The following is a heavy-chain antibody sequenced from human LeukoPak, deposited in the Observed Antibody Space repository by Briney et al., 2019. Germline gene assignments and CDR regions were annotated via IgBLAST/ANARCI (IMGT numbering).Heavy chain of an antibody. V-gene: IGHV1-2*06. J-gene: IGHJ4*02. CDR1: GYTFTGYY. D-gene: IGHD3-22*01. CDR2: INPNSGGT. CDR3: ARAGRYYDSSGYYHLDFDY. Sequence: ASVKVSCKDSGYTFTGYYMHWVRQAPGQGLEWMGRINPNSGGTNYAQKFQGRVTMTRDTSISTAYMELSSLRSEDTAVYYCARAGRYYDSSGYYHLDFDYWGQGTLVTVSS.